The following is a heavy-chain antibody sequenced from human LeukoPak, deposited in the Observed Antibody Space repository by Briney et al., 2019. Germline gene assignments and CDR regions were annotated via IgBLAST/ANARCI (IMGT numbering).Heavy chain of an antibody. CDR2: ISGSGSYT. D-gene: IGHD6-13*01. J-gene: IGHJ4*02. CDR3: ARRSIATAGTIIDS. Sequence: PGGSLRLSCAASGFTFSDYWMNWVRQAPGKGLEWASYISGSGSYTNYADYVKGRFTISRDNAKNSLYLQMNSLRAEDTAVYYCARRSIATAGTIIDSWGQGTLVTVSS. CDR1: GFTFSDYW. V-gene: IGHV3-11*06.